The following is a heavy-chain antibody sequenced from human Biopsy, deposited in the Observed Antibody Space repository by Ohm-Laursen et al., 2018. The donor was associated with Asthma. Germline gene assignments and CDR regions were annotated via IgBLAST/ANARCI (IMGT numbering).Heavy chain of an antibody. CDR3: VRDGTDDAFDI. D-gene: IGHD1-1*01. V-gene: IGHV3-30*01. J-gene: IGHJ3*02. Sequence: SLRLPCAASGFSFSNFAIHWVRQAPGKGLEWVGVISKDASTQDYADSVKGRFTMAGDNSKNTLDLQMNSLREEDTAVYYCVRDGTDDAFDIWGQGTVVSVSS. CDR1: GFSFSNFA. CDR2: ISKDASTQ.